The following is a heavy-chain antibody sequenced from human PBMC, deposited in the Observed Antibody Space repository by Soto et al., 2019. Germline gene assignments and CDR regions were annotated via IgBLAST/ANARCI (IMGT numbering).Heavy chain of an antibody. CDR3: AREALLWFGESKKSWFDP. J-gene: IGHJ5*02. V-gene: IGHV1-18*01. CDR1: GYTFTSYG. D-gene: IGHD3-10*01. CDR2: ISAYNGNT. Sequence: ASVKVSCKASGYTFTSYGISWVRQAPGQGLEWMGWISAYNGNTNYAQKLQGRVTMTTDTSTSTAYMELRSLRSDDTAVYYCAREALLWFGESKKSWFDPWGQGTLVTVSS.